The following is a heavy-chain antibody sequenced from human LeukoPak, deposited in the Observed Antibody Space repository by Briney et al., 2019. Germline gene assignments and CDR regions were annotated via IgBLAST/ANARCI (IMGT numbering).Heavy chain of an antibody. D-gene: IGHD1-1*01. CDR1: GFSFSSHG. J-gene: IGHJ4*02. CDR3: AKGQETESRLDS. Sequence: GGSLRLSCAASGFSFSSHGMSWVRQAPGKGLEWVSGIIGGAGGTYYADSVKGRFTISSDKSKNILFLQMNSLRAEDTALYYCAKGQETESRLDSWGQGTLVTVSS. CDR2: IIGGAGGT. V-gene: IGHV3-23*01.